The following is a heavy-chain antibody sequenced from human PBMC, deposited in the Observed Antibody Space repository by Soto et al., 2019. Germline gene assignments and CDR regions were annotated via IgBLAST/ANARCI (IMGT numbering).Heavy chain of an antibody. D-gene: IGHD6-13*01. V-gene: IGHV3-23*01. J-gene: IGHJ4*02. CDR3: ARRSSSWYFDY. CDR1: GFTLNNNY. CDR2: ISGSGGST. Sequence: GGSLRLSCAVSGFTLNNNYISWVRQAPGKGLEWVSVISGSGGSTYYADSVKGRFTISRDNSKNTLYLQMNSLRAEDTAVYYCARRSSSWYFDYWGQGTLVTVS.